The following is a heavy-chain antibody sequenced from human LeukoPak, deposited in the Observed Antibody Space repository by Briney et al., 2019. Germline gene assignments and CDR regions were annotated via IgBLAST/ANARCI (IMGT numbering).Heavy chain of an antibody. Sequence: SVKVSCKASGGTFSSYAISWGRQAPGQGVEWMGGIIPIFGTANYAQKFQGRVTITADESTSTAYMELSSLRSEDTAVYYCASRPGTHCSSTSCYAVSWFAPWGQGTLVTVSS. CDR2: IIPIFGTA. CDR1: GGTFSSYA. J-gene: IGHJ5*02. D-gene: IGHD2-2*01. CDR3: ASRPGTHCSSTSCYAVSWFAP. V-gene: IGHV1-69*13.